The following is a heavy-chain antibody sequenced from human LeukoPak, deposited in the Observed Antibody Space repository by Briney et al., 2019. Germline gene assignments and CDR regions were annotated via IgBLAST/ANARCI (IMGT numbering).Heavy chain of an antibody. CDR3: ASNYYGSGSLDY. D-gene: IGHD3-10*01. CDR1: GGSISSYY. J-gene: IGHJ4*02. Sequence: SETLSLTCTVSGGSISSYYWSWIRQPPGKGLEWIGYIYYSGSTNYNPSLKSRVTISVDTSKNQLSLKLSSVTAADTAVYYCASNYYGSGSLDYWGQGNLVTVSS. V-gene: IGHV4-59*08. CDR2: IYYSGST.